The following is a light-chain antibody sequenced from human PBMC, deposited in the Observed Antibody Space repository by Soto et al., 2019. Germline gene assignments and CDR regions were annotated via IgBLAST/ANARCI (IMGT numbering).Light chain of an antibody. CDR2: DAS. CDR1: QGISSA. J-gene: IGKJ5*01. V-gene: IGKV1D-13*01. Sequence: AIQLTQSPSSLSASVGDRVTITCRASQGISSALAWYQQKPGKAPKLLIYDASSLESGVPSRFSGSGSGTDFTRTISSLQPADFAAYDCHQFNNYPITFGQGTRLEIK. CDR3: HQFNNYPIT.